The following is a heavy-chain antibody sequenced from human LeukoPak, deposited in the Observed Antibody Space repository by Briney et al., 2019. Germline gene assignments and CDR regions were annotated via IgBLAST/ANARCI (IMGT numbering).Heavy chain of an antibody. V-gene: IGHV3-30-3*01. CDR2: ISYDGSNG. J-gene: IGHJ4*02. D-gene: IGHD3-10*01. Sequence: GGSLRLSCAASGFTFNTYAMHWVRQAPGKGLEWVAVISYDGSNGYYADSVKGRFTISRDNSKNTLFLQMNSLRAEDTAVYYCARRGGLSYDSGNYYNPYFDHWGQGTLVTVSS. CDR3: ARRGGLSYDSGNYYNPYFDH. CDR1: GFTFNTYA.